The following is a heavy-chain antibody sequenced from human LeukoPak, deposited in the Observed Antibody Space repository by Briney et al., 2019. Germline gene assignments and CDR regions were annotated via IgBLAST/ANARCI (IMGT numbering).Heavy chain of an antibody. CDR3: ARDGMVRGVITYNWFDP. Sequence: SETLSLTCTVSGGSISSSSYYWGWIRQPPGKGLEWIGSIYHSGSTYYNPSLKSRVTISVDTSKNQFSLKLSSVTAADTAVYYCARDGMVRGVITYNWFDPWGQGTLVTVSS. CDR2: IYHSGST. D-gene: IGHD3-10*01. CDR1: GGSISSSSYY. V-gene: IGHV4-39*07. J-gene: IGHJ5*02.